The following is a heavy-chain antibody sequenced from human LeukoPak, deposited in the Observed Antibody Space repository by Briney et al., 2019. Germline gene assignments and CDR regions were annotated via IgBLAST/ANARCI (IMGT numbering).Heavy chain of an antibody. D-gene: IGHD3-16*01. CDR1: GYTFTGYY. V-gene: IGHV1-8*02. CDR3: ARGQRFYDYVWGSYFSNWCDP. CDR2: MNPNSGNT. Sequence: GASVKVSCKASGYTFTGYYMHWVRQAPGQGLEWMGWMNPNSGNTGYAQKFQGRVTMTRNTSISTASMELSSLRPEDTAVYYCARGQRFYDYVWGSYFSNWCDPWGQGTLVTVSS. J-gene: IGHJ5*02.